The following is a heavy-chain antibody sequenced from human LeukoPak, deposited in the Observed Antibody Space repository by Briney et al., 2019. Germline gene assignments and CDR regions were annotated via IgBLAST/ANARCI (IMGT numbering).Heavy chain of an antibody. J-gene: IGHJ3*02. D-gene: IGHD3-3*01. CDR3: ARDRAYDFWSGSLDAFDI. CDR2: IYSGGST. CDR1: GFTVSSNY. V-gene: IGHV3-66*01. Sequence: PGGSLRLSCAASGFTVSSNYMSWVRQAPGKGLEWVSVIYSGGSTYYADSVKGRFTISRDNSKNTLYLQMNSLRAEDTAVYYCARDRAYDFWSGSLDAFDIWGQGTMVTVSS.